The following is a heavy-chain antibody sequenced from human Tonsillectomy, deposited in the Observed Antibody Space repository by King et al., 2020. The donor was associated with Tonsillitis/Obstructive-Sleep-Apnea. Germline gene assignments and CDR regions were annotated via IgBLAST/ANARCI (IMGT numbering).Heavy chain of an antibody. CDR3: AREIGYCSGGSCYFWFDP. V-gene: IGHV3-7*01. J-gene: IGHJ5*02. Sequence: VQLVESGGGLVQPGGSLRLSCGASGFTFSNYWMSWVRQAPGKGLEWVANIKEDGSQKNYVDSVKGRFTISSDNAKNTLSLQMNSLRDEDTAIYYCAREIGYCSGGSCYFWFDPWGQGTLVTVSS. D-gene: IGHD2-15*01. CDR2: IKEDGSQK. CDR1: GFTFSNYW.